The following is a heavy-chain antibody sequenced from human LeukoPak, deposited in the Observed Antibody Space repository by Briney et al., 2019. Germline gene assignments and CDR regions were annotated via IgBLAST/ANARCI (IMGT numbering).Heavy chain of an antibody. CDR1: KYSISSGYY. J-gene: IGHJ4*02. CDR3: ARFEGGYDYYFDY. V-gene: IGHV4-38-2*02. Sequence: SETLSLTCSVSKYSISSGYYWGWIRQSPGKGLEWIGSIYHSGSTNYNPSLKSRVIISVDTSNNQFSLKVSSVTAADTAVYYCARFEGGYDYYFDYWGQGTLVTVSS. CDR2: IYHSGST. D-gene: IGHD5-12*01.